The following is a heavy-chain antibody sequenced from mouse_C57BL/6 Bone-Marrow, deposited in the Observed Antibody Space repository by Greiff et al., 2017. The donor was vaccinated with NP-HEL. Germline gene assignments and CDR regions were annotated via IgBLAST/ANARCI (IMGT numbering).Heavy chain of an antibody. Sequence: EVKLMESGPELVKPGDSVKISCKASGYSFTGYFMNWVMQSHGKSLEWIGRINPYNGDTFYNQKFKGKATLTVDKSSSTAHMELRSLTSEDSAVYYCARSPYFDYWGQGTTLTVSS. CDR1: GYSFTGYF. J-gene: IGHJ2*01. CDR3: ARSPYFDY. V-gene: IGHV1-20*01. CDR2: INPYNGDT.